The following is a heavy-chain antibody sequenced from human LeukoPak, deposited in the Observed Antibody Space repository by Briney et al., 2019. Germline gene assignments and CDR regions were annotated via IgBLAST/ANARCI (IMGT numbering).Heavy chain of an antibody. Sequence: PGGSLRLSCAASGFTSSSYAMSWVRQAPGKGLEWVSAISGSGGSTYYADSVKGRFTISRDNSKNTLYLQMNSLRAEDTAVYYCAKDGRDGSGWYHYYYGMDVWGQGTTVTVSS. V-gene: IGHV3-23*01. D-gene: IGHD6-19*01. CDR3: AKDGRDGSGWYHYYYGMDV. CDR2: ISGSGGST. J-gene: IGHJ6*02. CDR1: GFTSSSYA.